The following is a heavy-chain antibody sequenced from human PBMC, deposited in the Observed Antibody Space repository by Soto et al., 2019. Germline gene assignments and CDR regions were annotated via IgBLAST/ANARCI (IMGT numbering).Heavy chain of an antibody. CDR1: GFTFSSYG. CDR2: ISYDGSNK. D-gene: IGHD6-13*01. Sequence: QVQLVESGGGVVQPGRSLRLSCAASGFTFSSYGMHWVRQAPGKGLEWVAVISYDGSNKYYADSVKGRFTISRANSKNTLYLQMNSLRAEDTAVYYWAKDLAIAAAGAAVYPWGQGTLVTVSS. CDR3: AKDLAIAAAGAAVYP. J-gene: IGHJ5*02. V-gene: IGHV3-30*18.